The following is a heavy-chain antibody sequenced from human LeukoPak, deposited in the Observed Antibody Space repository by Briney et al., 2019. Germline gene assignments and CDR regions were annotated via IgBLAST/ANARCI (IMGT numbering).Heavy chain of an antibody. Sequence: WGALRLSCAASRFTFNSYAMSWVRQAPGKGLEWVSVIGGSNGITSYVGSVKGRFTISRDNSKDTLYLQMNSLRAEDTAVYYCAKDSRGGYNFGVFDYWGQGTLVTVSS. V-gene: IGHV3-23*01. CDR2: IGGSNGIT. CDR1: RFTFNSYA. CDR3: AKDSRGGYNFGVFDY. J-gene: IGHJ4*02. D-gene: IGHD5-24*01.